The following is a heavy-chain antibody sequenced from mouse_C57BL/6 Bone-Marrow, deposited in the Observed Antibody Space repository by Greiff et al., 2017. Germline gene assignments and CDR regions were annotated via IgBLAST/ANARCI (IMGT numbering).Heavy chain of an antibody. J-gene: IGHJ4*01. V-gene: IGHV2-9-1*01. Sequence: VHLVESGPGLVAPSQSLSITCTVSGFSLTSYAISWVRQPPGKGLEWLGVIWTGGGTNYNSALKSRLSISKDNSKSQVFLKMNSLQTDDTARYYCAREDYYGSSFYAMDYWGQGTSVTVSS. CDR2: IWTGGGT. D-gene: IGHD1-1*01. CDR1: GFSLTSYA. CDR3: AREDYYGSSFYAMDY.